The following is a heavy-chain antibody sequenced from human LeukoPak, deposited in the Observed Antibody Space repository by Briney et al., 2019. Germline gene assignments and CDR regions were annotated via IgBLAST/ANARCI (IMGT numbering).Heavy chain of an antibody. J-gene: IGHJ4*02. CDR3: AKDIPFHLLRNYFDS. CDR1: GFTFDDFA. Sequence: PGRSLRLSCEASGFTFDDFAMHWVRQVPGKGLEWVSGISWNSGSIDYADSVKGRFTISRDNAKNSLYLQMNSLRAEDAALYYCAKDIPFHLLRNYFDSWGQGTLVTVSS. CDR2: ISWNSGSI. D-gene: IGHD2/OR15-2a*01. V-gene: IGHV3-9*01.